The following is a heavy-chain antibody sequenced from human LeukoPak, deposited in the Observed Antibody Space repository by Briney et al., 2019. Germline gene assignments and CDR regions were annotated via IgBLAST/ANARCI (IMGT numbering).Heavy chain of an antibody. CDR3: ARADRRLPSPYYYYMDV. CDR2: IYYSGST. J-gene: IGHJ6*03. Sequence: PSETLSLTCTVSGGSISSYYWSWIRQPPGKGLEWIGYIYYSGSTNYNPSLKSRVTISVDTSKNQFSLKLSSVTAADTAVYYCARADRRLPSPYYYYMDVWGKGTTVTVSS. D-gene: IGHD4-11*01. CDR1: GGSISSYY. V-gene: IGHV4-59*08.